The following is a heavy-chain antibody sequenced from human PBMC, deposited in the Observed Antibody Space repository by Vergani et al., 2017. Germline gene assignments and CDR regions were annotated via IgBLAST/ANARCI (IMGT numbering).Heavy chain of an antibody. D-gene: IGHD2-15*01. Sequence: QVQRVQSGAEVKKPGSSVKVSCKASGGTFSSYAISWVRQAPGQGLEWMGRIIPIFGTANYAQKFQGRVTITADESTSTAYMELSSLRSEDTAVYYCARGPDRYCSGGSCYLYWYFDLWGRGTLVTVSS. CDR1: GGTFSSYA. CDR2: IIPIFGTA. J-gene: IGHJ2*01. CDR3: ARGPDRYCSGGSCYLYWYFDL. V-gene: IGHV1-69*13.